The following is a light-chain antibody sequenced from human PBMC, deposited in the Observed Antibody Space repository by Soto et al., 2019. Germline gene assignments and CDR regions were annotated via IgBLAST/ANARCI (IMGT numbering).Light chain of an antibody. CDR1: SSNIGSHT. Sequence: QSVLTQPPSASGTPGQRVTISCSGSSSNIGSHTVNWYQQFPGTAPKLLMYSNTQRPSGVPDRFSGSKSGTSASLAISGLQSEFEADYYCAAWDDSLNGVVFGGGTKLTVL. CDR3: AAWDDSLNGVV. J-gene: IGLJ2*01. V-gene: IGLV1-44*01. CDR2: SNT.